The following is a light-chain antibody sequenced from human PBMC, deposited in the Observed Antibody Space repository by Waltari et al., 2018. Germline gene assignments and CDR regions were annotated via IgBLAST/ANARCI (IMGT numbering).Light chain of an antibody. CDR3: QQYDNLPFT. J-gene: IGKJ3*01. CDR2: DAS. V-gene: IGKV1-33*01. CDR1: QDISNY. Sequence: DIQMTQSPSSLSASVGDRVTITCQASQDISNYLNWYQQKPGKAPQLLIYDASNLETGVPSRFSGSGSDTDFTFTISSLQPEDIATYYCQQYDNLPFTFGPGTKVDIK.